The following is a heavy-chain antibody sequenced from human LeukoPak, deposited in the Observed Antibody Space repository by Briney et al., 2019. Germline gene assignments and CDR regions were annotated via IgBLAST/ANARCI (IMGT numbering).Heavy chain of an antibody. CDR2: FKTKYNQV. CDR1: GFTFSDYA. CDR3: AKDPQGLRYFDWSIDY. Sequence: PGGSLRLSCVASGFTFSDYAMNWVRQAPGKGLEWVSTFKTKYNQVYYAESVKGRFTISRDNSKNTLYLQMNSLRAEDTAVYYCAKDPQGLRYFDWSIDYWGQGTLVTVSS. V-gene: IGHV3-23*05. D-gene: IGHD3-9*01. J-gene: IGHJ4*02.